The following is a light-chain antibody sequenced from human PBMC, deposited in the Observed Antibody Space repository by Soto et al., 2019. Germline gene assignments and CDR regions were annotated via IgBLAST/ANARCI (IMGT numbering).Light chain of an antibody. V-gene: IGKV3-20*01. CDR2: DAS. CDR3: QQYGRSPGLFT. J-gene: IGKJ3*01. Sequence: EIVLTQSPGTLPLSPGERATLSCRASQSVSNTYLSGYQQKPGQAPRLLIYDASSRATGIPDRFSGSGSGTDFTLTISRLEPEDFAVYYCQQYGRSPGLFTFGPGTKVDIK. CDR1: QSVSNTY.